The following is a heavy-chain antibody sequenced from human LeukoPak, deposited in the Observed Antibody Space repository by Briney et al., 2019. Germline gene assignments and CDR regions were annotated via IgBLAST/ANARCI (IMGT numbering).Heavy chain of an antibody. D-gene: IGHD3-10*01. V-gene: IGHV3-23*01. Sequence: RGSLRLSSAPSGFTFSSYAMSSGRHTPEKRLEWVSAISGSGGSTYYADSVKGRFTISRDNSKNTLYLQMNSLRAEDTAVYYCAKDRYGDLDYWGQGTLVTVSS. CDR3: AKDRYGDLDY. J-gene: IGHJ4*02. CDR2: ISGSGGST. CDR1: GFTFSSYA.